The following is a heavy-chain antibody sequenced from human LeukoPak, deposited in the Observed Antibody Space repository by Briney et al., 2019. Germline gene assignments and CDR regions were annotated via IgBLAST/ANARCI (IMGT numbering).Heavy chain of an antibody. CDR1: GFTFGDYA. CDR3: SRDQFDILTGYYTPTTFDY. Sequence: PGRSLRLSCTAYGFTFGDYAMSGFRQAPGKGLEWVGFIRSKAYGGTTEYAASLKGRFTISRDDSKSIAYLQMNSLKTEDTAVYYCSRDQFDILTGYYTPTTFDYWGQGTLVTISS. J-gene: IGHJ4*02. D-gene: IGHD3-9*01. CDR2: IRSKAYGGTT. V-gene: IGHV3-49*03.